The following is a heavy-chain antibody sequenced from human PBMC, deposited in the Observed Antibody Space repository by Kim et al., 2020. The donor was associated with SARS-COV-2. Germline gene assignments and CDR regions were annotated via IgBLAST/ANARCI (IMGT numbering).Heavy chain of an antibody. D-gene: IGHD3-16*01. V-gene: IGHV4-31*03. CDR3: ASLGGFDL. Sequence: SETLSLTCTVSGDSVSSGGYYWSRVRQHPGKGLEWIGYIYHTGSTYYNPSPKSRVTTSVDTSTNQLSLSLRPVTAAGTAGYYCASLGGFDLWGEGTLVTV. CDR2: IYHTGST. CDR1: GDSVSSGGYY. J-gene: IGHJ4*02.